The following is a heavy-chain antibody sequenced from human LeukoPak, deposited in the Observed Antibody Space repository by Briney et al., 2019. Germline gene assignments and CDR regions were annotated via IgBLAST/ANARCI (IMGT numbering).Heavy chain of an antibody. CDR1: GFIFGSHW. D-gene: IGHD3-22*01. CDR3: ARDLGTRPYDSSGFPPDY. CDR2: IRYDGSNK. Sequence: GGSLRLSCAASGFIFGSHWMTWMRLAPGKGLEWVAFIRYDGSNKYYADSVKGRFTISRDNSKNTLYLQMNSLRAEDTAVYYCARDLGTRPYDSSGFPPDYWGQGTLVTVSS. V-gene: IGHV3-30*02. J-gene: IGHJ4*02.